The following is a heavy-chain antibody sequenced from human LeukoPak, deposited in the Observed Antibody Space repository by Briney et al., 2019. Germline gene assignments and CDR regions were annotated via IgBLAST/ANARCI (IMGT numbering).Heavy chain of an antibody. J-gene: IGHJ4*02. CDR3: ARGSGWYSSFRAGFDY. CDR2: INHSGST. CDR1: GGSFSGYY. D-gene: IGHD6-19*01. V-gene: IGHV4-34*01. Sequence: PSETLSLTCAVYGGSFSGYYWSWIRQPPGKGLEWIGEINHSGSTNYNPSLKSRVTISVDTSKNQFSLKLSSVTAADTAVYYCARGSGWYSSFRAGFDYWGQGTLVTVSS.